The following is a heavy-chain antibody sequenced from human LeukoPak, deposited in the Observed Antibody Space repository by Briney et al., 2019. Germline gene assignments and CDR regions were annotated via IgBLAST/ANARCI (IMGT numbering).Heavy chain of an antibody. CDR3: AKTFSSTVTYDAFDI. V-gene: IGHV3-43D*03. J-gene: IGHJ3*02. CDR2: ISWDGGST. CDR1: GFTFGDYA. Sequence: GGSLRLSCAASGFTFGDYAMHWVRQAPGKGLEWVSLISWDGGSTYYADSVKGRFTISRDNSKNSLYLQMNSLRAEDAALYYCAKTFSSTVTYDAFDIWGQGTMVTVSS. D-gene: IGHD4-11*01.